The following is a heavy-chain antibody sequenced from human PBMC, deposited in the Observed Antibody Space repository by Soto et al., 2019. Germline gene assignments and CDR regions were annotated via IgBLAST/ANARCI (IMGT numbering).Heavy chain of an antibody. V-gene: IGHV3-30*18. CDR2: ISHDGTNK. CDR3: AKTPWEKYYSSWFDC. J-gene: IGHJ4*02. D-gene: IGHD1-26*01. Sequence: QVQLVESGGGVVQPGRSLRLSCAASGFTLNSYGMHWVRQAPGKGLEWVASISHDGTNKYYVDSVKGRFTISRDNSKSTLYLQMNSLRAEDTAVYYCAKTPWEKYYSSWFDCWGQGTLVTVSS. CDR1: GFTLNSYG.